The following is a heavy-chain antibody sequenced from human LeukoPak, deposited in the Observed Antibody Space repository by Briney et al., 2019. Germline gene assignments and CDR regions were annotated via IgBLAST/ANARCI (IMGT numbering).Heavy chain of an antibody. CDR2: ISSSSSYI. Sequence: GGSLRLSCAASGFTFSSYSMNWVRQAPGRGLEWVSSISSSSSYIYYADSVKGRFTISRDNAKNSLYLQMNSLRAEDTAVYYCAKDAVAADKYYYYYMDVWGKGTTVTISS. CDR3: AKDAVAADKYYYYYMDV. CDR1: GFTFSSYS. J-gene: IGHJ6*03. V-gene: IGHV3-21*04. D-gene: IGHD2-15*01.